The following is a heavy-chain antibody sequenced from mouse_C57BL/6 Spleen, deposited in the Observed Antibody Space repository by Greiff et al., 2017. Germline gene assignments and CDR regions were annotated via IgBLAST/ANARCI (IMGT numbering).Heavy chain of an antibody. Sequence: VQLQQSGAELVRPGASVKLSCTASGFNIKDDYMHWVKRRPEQGLEWIGWIDPENGDTEYASKFQGKATITADTSSNTAYLQLSSLTSEDTAVYYCTTAVVATGYYAMDYWGQGTSVTVSS. V-gene: IGHV14-4*01. D-gene: IGHD1-1*01. J-gene: IGHJ4*01. CDR2: IDPENGDT. CDR1: GFNIKDDY. CDR3: TTAVVATGYYAMDY.